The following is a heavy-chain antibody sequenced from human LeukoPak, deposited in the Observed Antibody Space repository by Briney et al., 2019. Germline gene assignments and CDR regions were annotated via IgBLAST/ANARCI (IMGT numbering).Heavy chain of an antibody. CDR1: GGSISSHY. Sequence: SETLSLTCTVSGGSISSHYWSWIRQPPGKGLEGMGYIYYSGSTNYNPSLKSRVTISVDTSKNQFSLKLSSVTAADTAVYYCASQEYSSSFPHYYYYYMDVWGKGTTVTVSS. J-gene: IGHJ6*03. CDR3: ASQEYSSSFPHYYYYYMDV. V-gene: IGHV4-59*11. D-gene: IGHD6-6*01. CDR2: IYYSGST.